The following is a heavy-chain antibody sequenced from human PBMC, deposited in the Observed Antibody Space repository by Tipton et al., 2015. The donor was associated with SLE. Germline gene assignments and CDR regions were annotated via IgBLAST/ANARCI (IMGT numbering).Heavy chain of an antibody. V-gene: IGHV4-34*01. CDR2: IYYSGST. CDR3: ARGPPKGTLDY. J-gene: IGHJ4*02. CDR1: GGSFSGYY. Sequence: TLSLTCAVYGGSFSGYYWSWIRQPPGKGLEWIGSIYYSGSTYYNPPLKSRVTISVDTSKNQFSLKLSSVTAADTALYYCARGPPKGTLDYWGQGTLVTVSS. D-gene: IGHD1-1*01.